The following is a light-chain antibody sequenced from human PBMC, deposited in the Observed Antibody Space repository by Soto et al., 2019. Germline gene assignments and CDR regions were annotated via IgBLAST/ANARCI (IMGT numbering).Light chain of an antibody. CDR3: SSYKSATTYV. CDR2: DVS. CDR1: SSDVGAYNY. J-gene: IGLJ1*01. V-gene: IGLV2-14*03. Sequence: QSALTQPASVSGSPGQSITISCTGTSSDVGAYNYDSWYQQHHPGEAPKLIIYDVSHRPPGVSNRFSGSKSGNTASLTISGLQTEDEDDYYCSSYKSATTYVFGTGTKATVL.